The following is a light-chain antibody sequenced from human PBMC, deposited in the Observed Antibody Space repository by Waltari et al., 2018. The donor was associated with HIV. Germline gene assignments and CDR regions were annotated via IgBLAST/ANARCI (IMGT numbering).Light chain of an antibody. CDR2: WAS. CDR1: QSVLYRSNKKNY. V-gene: IGKV4-1*01. Sequence: DIVMTQSPDSLAVSLGERATIHCKSSQSVLYRSNKKNYLAWCQQKPGQPPKLLIYWASTRESGVPARFSGSGSGTDFTLTISSLQAEDVGVYFCQQSYTSPRTFGQGTKVEIK. CDR3: QQSYTSPRT. J-gene: IGKJ1*01.